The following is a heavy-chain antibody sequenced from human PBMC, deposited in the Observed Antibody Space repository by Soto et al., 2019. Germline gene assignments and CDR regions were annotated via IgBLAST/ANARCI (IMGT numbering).Heavy chain of an antibody. J-gene: IGHJ4*02. Sequence: SETLSLTCTVSGVSISSGGYYWGWIRQHPGKGLEWIGNIYHSGRTYYNPSLKSRVIMSVDTSKNHFSLNLNSVTAADTDMYFCASVIGCDSEYYFDYWGQGTLVTVSS. D-gene: IGHD2-21*02. CDR3: ASVIGCDSEYYFDY. CDR2: IYHSGRT. V-gene: IGHV4-31*03. CDR1: GVSISSGGYY.